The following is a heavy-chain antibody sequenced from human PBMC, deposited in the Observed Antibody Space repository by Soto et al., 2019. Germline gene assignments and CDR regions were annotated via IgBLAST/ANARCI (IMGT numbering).Heavy chain of an antibody. Sequence: SETLSLTCAVYGESFGDYYWSWIRQPPGKGLEWIGEINHSGDTNYNPSLKSRVTISVDTSKNQFSLKLSSVTAADTAVYYCARVNGGGYSYGYLDNWFDPWGQGTLVTVSS. CDR1: GESFGDYY. CDR3: ARVNGGGYSYGYLDNWFDP. J-gene: IGHJ5*02. V-gene: IGHV4-34*01. D-gene: IGHD5-18*01. CDR2: INHSGDT.